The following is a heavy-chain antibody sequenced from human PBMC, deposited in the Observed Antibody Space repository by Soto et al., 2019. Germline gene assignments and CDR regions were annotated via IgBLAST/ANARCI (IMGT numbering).Heavy chain of an antibody. J-gene: IGHJ6*02. V-gene: IGHV3-21*01. D-gene: IGHD2-2*01. Sequence: PGGSLRLSCAASGFSFCTYSMNWVRQAPGKGLEWVSSISSSGTYIHYADSLKGRFTISRDNAKNSLYLQMISLRAEDTAVYYCARDPSDCSSTSCWGYYALDVWGQGTTVTVSS. CDR2: ISSSGTYI. CDR3: ARDPSDCSSTSCWGYYALDV. CDR1: GFSFCTYS.